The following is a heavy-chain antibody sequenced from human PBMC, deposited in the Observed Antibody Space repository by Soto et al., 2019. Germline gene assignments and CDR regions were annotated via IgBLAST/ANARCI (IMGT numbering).Heavy chain of an antibody. V-gene: IGHV1-3*01. Sequence: ASVKVSCKASGYTFTSYAMHWVRQAPGQRLEWMGWINAGNGNTKYSQKFQGRVTITRDTSASTAYMELSSLRSGDTAVYYCARRVYCSSTSCYGGGSYAFDIWGQGTMVTVSS. CDR2: INAGNGNT. CDR1: GYTFTSYA. J-gene: IGHJ3*02. CDR3: ARRVYCSSTSCYGGGSYAFDI. D-gene: IGHD2-2*01.